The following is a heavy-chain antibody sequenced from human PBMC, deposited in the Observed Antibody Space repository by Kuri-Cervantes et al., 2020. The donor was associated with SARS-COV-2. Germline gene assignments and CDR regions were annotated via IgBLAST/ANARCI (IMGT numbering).Heavy chain of an antibody. V-gene: IGHV1-18*04. D-gene: IGHD5-12*01. CDR2: ISAYNGNT. J-gene: IGHJ4*02. Sequence: ASVKVSCKASGYTFTSYGISWVRQAPGQGLEWMGWISAYNGNTNYAQKLQGRVTMTTDTSTSTDYMELRSLRSDDTAVYYCARDGAHIVATIAYFDYWGQGTLVTVSS. CDR1: GYTFTSYG. CDR3: ARDGAHIVATIAYFDY.